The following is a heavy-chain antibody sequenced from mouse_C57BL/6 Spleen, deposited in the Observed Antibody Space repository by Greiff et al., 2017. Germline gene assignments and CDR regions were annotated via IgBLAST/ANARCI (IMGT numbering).Heavy chain of an antibody. Sequence: VKLVESGPGLVQPSQCLYITCTASGFALTSYGVHWVRQSPGKGLEWLGVIWSGGGTDYYAAFISRLSISKDNSTSQIFFKMNSLQADDTAIYYCAKYSLGAMDYWGQGTSVTVSS. CDR1: GFALTSYG. CDR2: IWSGGGT. J-gene: IGHJ4*01. D-gene: IGHD2-12*01. CDR3: AKYSLGAMDY. V-gene: IGHV2-2*01.